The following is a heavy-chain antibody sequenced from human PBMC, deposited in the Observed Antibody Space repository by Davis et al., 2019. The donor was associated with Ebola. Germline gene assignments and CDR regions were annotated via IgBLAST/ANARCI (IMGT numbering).Heavy chain of an antibody. J-gene: IGHJ4*02. Sequence: MPSETLSLTCAVYGGSFSGYYWSWIRQPPGKGLEWIGEINRSGSTNYNPSLKSRVTISVDTSKNQFSLKLSSVTAADTAVYYCARGRGIGLDYWGQGTLVTVSS. CDR1: GGSFSGYY. D-gene: IGHD6-13*01. CDR2: INRSGST. V-gene: IGHV4-34*01. CDR3: ARGRGIGLDY.